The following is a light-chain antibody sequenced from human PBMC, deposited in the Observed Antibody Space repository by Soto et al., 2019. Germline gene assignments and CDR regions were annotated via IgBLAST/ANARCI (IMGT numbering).Light chain of an antibody. CDR1: QGVDTW. Sequence: DTQMTPSPSSASASVGDRVTISCRARQGVDTWVAWYQQKPGRAPKLLIYSASTLHTGVPSRFSGSGSGPDFTLTIASLQPEDSATYYCQQSYNLPWTFGPGTKVDIK. J-gene: IGKJ1*01. CDR2: SAS. V-gene: IGKV1-12*01. CDR3: QQSYNLPWT.